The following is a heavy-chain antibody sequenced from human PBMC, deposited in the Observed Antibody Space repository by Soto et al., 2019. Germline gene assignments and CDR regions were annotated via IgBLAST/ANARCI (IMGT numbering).Heavy chain of an antibody. V-gene: IGHV3-23*01. CDR2: ISAGGANT. CDR1: GFDFRSYA. J-gene: IGHJ3*01. CDR3: AKERYCSATSCYGGFDF. Sequence: GGSLRLSCAASGFDFRSYAMSWVRLAPGRGLEWVSTISAGGANTQVAETLRGRFTVVRDNSKDTLHLQMNTLRADDTAIYWGAKERYCSATSCYGGFDFWGQGTVVTVSS. D-gene: IGHD2-2*01.